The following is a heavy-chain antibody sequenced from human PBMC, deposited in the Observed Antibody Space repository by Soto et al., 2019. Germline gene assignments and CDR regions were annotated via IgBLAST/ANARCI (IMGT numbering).Heavy chain of an antibody. CDR3: AHRLGYSSSWYGYYFDY. D-gene: IGHD6-13*01. V-gene: IGHV2-5*02. J-gene: IGHJ4*02. CDR2: IYWDDDK. Sequence: QITLKESGPTLVKPTQTLTLTCTFSGFSLSTSGVGVGWIRQPPGKALEWLALIYWDDDKRYSPSLKSRLTITKDTSKNQVVLTMTNMDPVDTATYYCAHRLGYSSSWYGYYFDYWGQGTLDTVSS. CDR1: GFSLSTSGVG.